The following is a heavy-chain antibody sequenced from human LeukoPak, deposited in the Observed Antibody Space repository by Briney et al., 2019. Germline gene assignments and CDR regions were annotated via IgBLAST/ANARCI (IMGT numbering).Heavy chain of an antibody. V-gene: IGHV4-30-4*08. CDR3: AREAQWEPTYWFDP. CDR1: GGSISSGSYY. D-gene: IGHD1-26*01. Sequence: SETLSLTCTVSGGSISSGSYYWSWIRQPPGKGLEWIGYIYYSGSTYYNPSLKSRVTISVDTSKNQFSLKLSSVTAADTAVYYCAREAQWEPTYWFDPWGQGTLVTVSS. J-gene: IGHJ5*02. CDR2: IYYSGST.